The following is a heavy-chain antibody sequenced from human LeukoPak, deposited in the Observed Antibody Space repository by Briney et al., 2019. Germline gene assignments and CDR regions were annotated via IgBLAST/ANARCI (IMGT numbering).Heavy chain of an antibody. V-gene: IGHV4-59*04. CDR3: ARGVVAENMAWFDP. Sequence: SETLSLTCTVSGGSISSYYWSWIRQPPGKGLEWIGNIFYSGNTYYNLSLKSRVTVSADTPKNQISLRLSSVTAADTAVYYCARGVVAENMAWFDPWGQGILVIVSS. CDR1: GGSISSYY. J-gene: IGHJ5*02. CDR2: IFYSGNT. D-gene: IGHD2/OR15-2a*01.